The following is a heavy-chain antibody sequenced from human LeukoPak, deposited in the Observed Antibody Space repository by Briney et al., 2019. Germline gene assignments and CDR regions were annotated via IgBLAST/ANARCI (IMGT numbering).Heavy chain of an antibody. V-gene: IGHV3-21*06. CDR3: ARDIGSGELDY. CDR1: GFTFSSYS. D-gene: IGHD3-3*01. CDR2: ISSSSSYI. J-gene: IGHJ4*02. Sequence: GGSLRLSCAASGFTFSSYSINWVRQAPGKGLEWVSSISSSSSYIYYADSVKGRFTISRDNAKNSLYLQMNSLRAEDTAVYYCARDIGSGELDYWGQGTLVTVSS.